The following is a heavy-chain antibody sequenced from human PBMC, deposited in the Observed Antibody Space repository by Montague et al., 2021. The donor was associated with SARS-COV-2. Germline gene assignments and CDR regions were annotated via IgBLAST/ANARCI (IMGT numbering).Heavy chain of an antibody. Sequence: SETLSLTCSVSGGSISSDYWSWTRQSPGKGLEWIGYIYYRGTTNYNPSLKSRVTFSVDTSKNQFSLKLISVTAADTAVYFCAREDRWNWFDPWGQGVLVTVSS. D-gene: IGHD5-24*01. CDR3: AREDRWNWFDP. CDR1: GGSISSDY. J-gene: IGHJ5*02. CDR2: IYYRGTT. V-gene: IGHV4-59*01.